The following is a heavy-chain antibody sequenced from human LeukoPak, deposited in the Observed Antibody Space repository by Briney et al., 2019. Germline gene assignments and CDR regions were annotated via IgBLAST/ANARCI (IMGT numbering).Heavy chain of an antibody. Sequence: PGGSLRLSCAASGFTVSSNYMSWVRQAPGKGLEWVSVIYSGGSTYYADSVKGRFTISRDNSKSTLYLPMNSLTAEATAVYYCARVGVVPAAIPDGFDIWGQGTMVTVSS. V-gene: IGHV3-53*01. J-gene: IGHJ3*02. CDR1: GFTVSSNY. D-gene: IGHD2-2*01. CDR2: IYSGGST. CDR3: ARVGVVPAAIPDGFDI.